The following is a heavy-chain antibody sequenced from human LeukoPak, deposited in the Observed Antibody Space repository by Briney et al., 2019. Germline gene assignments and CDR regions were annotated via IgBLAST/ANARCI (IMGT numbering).Heavy chain of an antibody. CDR2: MDASSTYI. CDR3: ARDEGYCDNFNCHAYMSI. D-gene: IGHD2-15*01. V-gene: IGHV3-21*01. CDR1: GYFFGGYS. J-gene: IGHJ6*03. Sequence: PGGSLRLSCAASGYFFGGYSMEWVRQAPGKGLEWVSSMDASSTYIYYADAVRGRFTIYRDNTKNSLYLQMDSLRAEDTAVYYCARDEGYCDNFNCHAYMSIWGKGTTVTVSS.